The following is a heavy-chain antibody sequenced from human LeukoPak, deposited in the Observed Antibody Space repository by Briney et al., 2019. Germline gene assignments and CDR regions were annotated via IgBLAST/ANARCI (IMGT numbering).Heavy chain of an antibody. V-gene: IGHV3-20*04. CDR1: GFNFDDYG. J-gene: IGHJ3*02. CDR2: INWNGGST. D-gene: IGHD3-22*01. Sequence: GGSLRLSCAAPGFNFDDYGMSWVRQAPGKGLEWVSGINWNGGSTGYADSVKGRFTISRDNAKNSPYLQMNRLRAEDTALYYCARDYDSSGYSDAFDIWGQGTMVTVSS. CDR3: ARDYDSSGYSDAFDI.